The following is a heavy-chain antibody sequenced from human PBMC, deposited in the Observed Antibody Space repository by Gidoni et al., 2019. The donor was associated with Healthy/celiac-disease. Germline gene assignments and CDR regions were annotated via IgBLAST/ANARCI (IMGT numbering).Heavy chain of an antibody. D-gene: IGHD6-6*01. CDR3: GYGSPSGENWFDP. CDR2: ISSSSSTI. J-gene: IGHJ5*02. Sequence: EVQLVESGGGLVQPGGSLRLSCAASGFTFSSYSMNWVRQAPGKGLEWVSYISSSSSTIYYADSVKGRFTISRDNAKNSLYLQMNSLRDEDTAVYYCGYGSPSGENWFDPWGQGTLVTVSS. V-gene: IGHV3-48*02. CDR1: GFTFSSYS.